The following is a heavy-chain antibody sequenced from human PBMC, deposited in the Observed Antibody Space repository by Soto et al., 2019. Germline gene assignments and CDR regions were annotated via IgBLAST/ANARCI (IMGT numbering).Heavy chain of an antibody. CDR2: IYHSGST. J-gene: IGHJ5*02. Sequence: TLSLTCAVSGYSISSGYYWGWIRQPPGKGLEWIGSIYHSGSTYYNPSLKSRVTISVDTSKNQFSLKLSSVTAADTAVYYCARAGIAVAGSGVDPWGQGTLVTVSS. V-gene: IGHV4-38-2*01. D-gene: IGHD6-19*01. CDR1: GYSISSGYY. CDR3: ARAGIAVAGSGVDP.